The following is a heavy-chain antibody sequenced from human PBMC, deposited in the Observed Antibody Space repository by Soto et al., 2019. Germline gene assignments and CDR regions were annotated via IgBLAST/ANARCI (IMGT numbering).Heavy chain of an antibody. CDR1: GFTFSSYA. D-gene: IGHD3-22*01. CDR3: ARGRPYYYDSSGYPDVQYFQH. J-gene: IGHJ1*01. CDR2: ISYDGSNK. Sequence: QVQLVESGGGVVQPGRSLRLSCAASGFTFSSYAMHWVRQAPGKGLEWVAVISYDGSNKYYADSLKGRFTISRDNSKNRLYLQMNSLRAEDTAVYYCARGRPYYYDSSGYPDVQYFQHWGQGTLVTVSS. V-gene: IGHV3-30-3*01.